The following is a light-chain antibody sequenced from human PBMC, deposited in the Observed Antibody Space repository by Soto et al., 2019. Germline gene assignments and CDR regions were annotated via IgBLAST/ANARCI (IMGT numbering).Light chain of an antibody. CDR2: DVS. CDR3: KTYIITGTYV. CDR1: SSDIGSYNY. V-gene: IGLV2-14*03. J-gene: IGLJ1*01. Sequence: QSVLTQPASVSGSPGQSITISCTGTSSDIGSYNYVSWYQQHPGKAPKLIIYDVSNRPSGVSDRFSGSKSGNTASLTISGLQAEDEADYYSKTYIITGTYVFGTGTKVTGL.